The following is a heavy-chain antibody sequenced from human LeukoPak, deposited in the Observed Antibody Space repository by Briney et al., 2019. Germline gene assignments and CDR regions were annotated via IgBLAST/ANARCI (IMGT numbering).Heavy chain of an antibody. CDR2: ISSGGGAI. D-gene: IGHD6-13*01. Sequence: GGSLRLSCAASGFTLCSYEMNWVRQAPGEGLEWVSSISSGGGAIYYADSVKGRFTISRDNAKNSLYLQMNSLRAEDTAVYYCARGSASSCWGQGTLVTVSS. CDR3: ARGSASSC. J-gene: IGHJ4*02. CDR1: GFTLCSYE. V-gene: IGHV3-48*03.